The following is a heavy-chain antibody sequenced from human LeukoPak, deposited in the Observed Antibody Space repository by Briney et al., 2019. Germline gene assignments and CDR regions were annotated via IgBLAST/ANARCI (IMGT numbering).Heavy chain of an antibody. Sequence: GGSLRLSCAASGFTFSSHSMNWVRQAPGKGLEWVSSISSSSSYIYYADSVKGRFTISRDTAKNSLYLQMNSLRAEDTAVYYCARVAYSSSSEDYWGQGTLVTVSS. V-gene: IGHV3-21*01. CDR1: GFTFSSHS. CDR2: ISSSSSYI. J-gene: IGHJ4*02. D-gene: IGHD6-6*01. CDR3: ARVAYSSSSEDY.